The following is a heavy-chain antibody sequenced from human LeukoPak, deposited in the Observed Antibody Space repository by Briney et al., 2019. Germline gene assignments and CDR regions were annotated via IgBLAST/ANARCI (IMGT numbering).Heavy chain of an antibody. CDR1: GGSISSSSYY. D-gene: IGHD3-22*01. V-gene: IGHV4-39*01. CDR2: IYYSGNT. CDR3: ARERYYYGSSSEGNY. Sequence: SETLSLTCTVSGGSISSSSYYWGWIRQPPGKGLEWIGSIYYSGNTYYNPSLKSRVTISVDTSKNQFSLKLSSVTAADTAVYYCARERYYYGSSSEGNYWGQGTLVTVSS. J-gene: IGHJ4*02.